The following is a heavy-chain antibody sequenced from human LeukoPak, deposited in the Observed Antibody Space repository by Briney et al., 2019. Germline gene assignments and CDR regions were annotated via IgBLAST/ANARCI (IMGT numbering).Heavy chain of an antibody. CDR3: ARDLGYDFWSGYHRPYYFDY. V-gene: IGHV1-18*01. CDR2: ISAYNGNT. J-gene: IGHJ4*02. D-gene: IGHD3-3*01. Sequence: ASVKLSCKASGYTFASYGISWVRQAPGQGLEWMGWISAYNGNTIYAQNFQGRVTMTTDTSTTTAYMELRSLRADDTAVYYCARDLGYDFWSGYHRPYYFDYWGQGTLVTVSS. CDR1: GYTFASYG.